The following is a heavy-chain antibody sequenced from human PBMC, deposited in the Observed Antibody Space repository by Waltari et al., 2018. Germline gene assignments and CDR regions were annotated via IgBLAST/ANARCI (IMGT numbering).Heavy chain of an antibody. CDR2: IYYSGTT. CDR1: GGSVSSGSYY. V-gene: IGHV4-61*01. J-gene: IGHJ6*02. CDR3: ARSAWFGERSGMDV. Sequence: QVQLQESGPGLVKPSETLSLTCTVSGGSVSSGSYYWSWIRQPPGKGLEWIGYIYYSGTTNYNPSLKSRVTISVDTSKNQFSLKVSSVTAADTAMYYCARSAWFGERSGMDVWGQGTTVTVSS. D-gene: IGHD3-10*01.